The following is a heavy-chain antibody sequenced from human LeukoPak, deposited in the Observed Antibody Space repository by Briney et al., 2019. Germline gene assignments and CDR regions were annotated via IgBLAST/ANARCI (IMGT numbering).Heavy chain of an antibody. D-gene: IGHD2-15*01. Sequence: SETLSLTCTVCGGSISSSSYYWGWIRQPPGKGLERIGSIYYSGSTYYNPSLKSRVTISVDTSKNQFSLKLSSVTAADTAVYYCARHVGASGENDYWGQGTLVTVSS. CDR1: GGSISSSSYY. V-gene: IGHV4-39*01. CDR2: IYYSGST. CDR3: ARHVGASGENDY. J-gene: IGHJ4*02.